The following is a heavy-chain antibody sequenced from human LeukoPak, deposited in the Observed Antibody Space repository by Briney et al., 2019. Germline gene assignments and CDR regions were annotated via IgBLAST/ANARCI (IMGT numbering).Heavy chain of an antibody. Sequence: GASVKVSCKASGGTLSSYAISGVRQAPGQGLEWMGGIIPIFGTANYAQKFQGRVTITADESTSTAYMELSSLRSEDTAVYYCARSIYSSSWYPPLDYWGQGTLVTVSS. D-gene: IGHD6-13*01. CDR2: IIPIFGTA. J-gene: IGHJ4*02. CDR3: ARSIYSSSWYPPLDY. V-gene: IGHV1-69*13. CDR1: GGTLSSYA.